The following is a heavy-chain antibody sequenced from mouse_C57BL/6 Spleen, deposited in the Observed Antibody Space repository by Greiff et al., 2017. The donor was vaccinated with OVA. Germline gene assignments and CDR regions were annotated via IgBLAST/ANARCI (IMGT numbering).Heavy chain of an antibody. CDR1: GYTFTDYE. V-gene: IGHV1-15*01. CDR3: TRAAYDFYYAMDY. CDR2: IDPETGGT. D-gene: IGHD2-4*01. J-gene: IGHJ4*01. Sequence: QVQLKQSGAELVRPGASVTLSCKASGYTFTDYEMHWVKQTPVHGLEWTGAIDPETGGTAYNQKFKGKAILTADKSSSTAYMELRSLTSEDSAVYYCTRAAYDFYYAMDYWGQGTSVTVSS.